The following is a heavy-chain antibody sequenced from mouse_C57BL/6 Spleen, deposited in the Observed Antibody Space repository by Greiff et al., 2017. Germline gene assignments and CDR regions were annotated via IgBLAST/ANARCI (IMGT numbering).Heavy chain of an antibody. V-gene: IGHV5-4*01. CDR2: ISDGGSYT. CDR1: GFTFSSYA. J-gene: IGHJ4*01. Sequence: EVQLVESGGGLVKPGGSLKLSCAASGFTFSSYAMSWVRQTPEKRLEWVATISDGGSYTYYPDNVKGRFTISRDNAKNNLYLQMSHLKSEDTAMYYCASSYRAMDYWGQGTSVTVSS. CDR3: ASSYRAMDY. D-gene: IGHD1-1*01.